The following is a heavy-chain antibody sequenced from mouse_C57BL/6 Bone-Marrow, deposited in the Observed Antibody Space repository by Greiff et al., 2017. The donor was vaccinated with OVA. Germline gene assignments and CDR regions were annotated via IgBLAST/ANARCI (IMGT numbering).Heavy chain of an antibody. CDR1: GYTFTSYG. J-gene: IGHJ2*01. CDR3: ARLYDYDGPYYFDY. Sequence: QVQLQQSGAELARPGASVKLSCKASGYTFTSYGISWVKQRTGQGLEWIGEIYPRSGNTYYNEKFKGKATLTADKSSSTAYMAIRSLTSEDSAVYFCARLYDYDGPYYFDYWGQGTTLTVSS. D-gene: IGHD2-4*01. V-gene: IGHV1-81*01. CDR2: IYPRSGNT.